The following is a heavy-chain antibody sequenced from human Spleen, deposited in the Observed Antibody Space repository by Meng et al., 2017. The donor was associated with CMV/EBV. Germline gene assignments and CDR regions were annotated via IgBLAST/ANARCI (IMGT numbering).Heavy chain of an antibody. CDR2: INPSDFDT. CDR3: ARHYSGAGFLEWYFDY. J-gene: IGHJ4*02. V-gene: IGHV5-51*01. D-gene: IGHD3-3*01. Sequence: GGSLRLSCKGSGYTFSTYWIGWVRQMPGKGLEWMGIINPSDFDTKYSPSFQGQVTISADRSISTAFPQWSSLKASDTAIYYCARHYSGAGFLEWYFDYWGQGTLVTVSS. CDR1: GYTFSTYW.